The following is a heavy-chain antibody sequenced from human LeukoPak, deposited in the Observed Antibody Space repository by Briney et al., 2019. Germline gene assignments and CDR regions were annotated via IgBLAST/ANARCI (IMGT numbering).Heavy chain of an antibody. J-gene: IGHJ4*02. CDR2: MREDGREI. V-gene: IGHV3-7*01. CDR1: GFPFNVQT. CDR3: ARGGATRGRFEN. Sequence: GGFLRLSCAASGFPFNVQTMSWVRQAPGKGLDWVASMREDGREIYYVDSAKGRFTISRDNPKNSLYLQMNFLRAEDTAVYYCARGGATRGRFENWGQGTLVTVSS. D-gene: IGHD1-26*01.